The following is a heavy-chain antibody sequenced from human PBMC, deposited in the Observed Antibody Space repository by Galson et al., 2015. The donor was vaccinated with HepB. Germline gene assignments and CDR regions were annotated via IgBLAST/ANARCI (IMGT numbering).Heavy chain of an antibody. V-gene: IGHV1-69*04. J-gene: IGHJ6*02. CDR3: AGRSRITMIESGMDV. D-gene: IGHD3-22*01. CDR2: ISSILGIA. CDR1: GVTFGSYA. Sequence: SVRVSCKASGVTFGSYAMSWVRQAPGQGLEWVGRISSILGIASYAEKFKGRVTITADKSTSTAYMELSSLRSEDTAVYYCAGRSRITMIESGMDVWGQGTTVTVSS.